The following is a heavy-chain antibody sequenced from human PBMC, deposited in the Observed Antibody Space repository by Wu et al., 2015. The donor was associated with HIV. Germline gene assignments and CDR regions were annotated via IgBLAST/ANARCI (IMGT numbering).Heavy chain of an antibody. CDR3: AILDSGDSLYYFDS. D-gene: IGHD4-17*01. V-gene: IGHV1-8*01. CDR1: KYIFTSFD. Sequence: QVELLQSGAEVKKPGASVKVSCKASKYIFTSFDINWVRQAAGRGLEWVGWINPNSGHTAYAQKFQGRVTMTRDTSITTAYMELNSLKSEDTAVYYCAILDSGDSLYYFDSWGQGTLVTVSS. CDR2: INPNSGHT. J-gene: IGHJ4*02.